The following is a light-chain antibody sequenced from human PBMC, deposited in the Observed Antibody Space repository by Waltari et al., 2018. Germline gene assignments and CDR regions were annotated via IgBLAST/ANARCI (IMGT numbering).Light chain of an antibody. CDR1: QDINTF. Sequence: IQMSQSPSSLSASVGDRVTITCRASQDINTFLNWFQQKPGRAPNLLIYYANTLASGVPSRFSGSGSGTTFSLIISSLQPEDFATYYCQQGGGYPLTFGGGTRVEMK. CDR3: QQGGGYPLT. V-gene: IGKV1-13*02. J-gene: IGKJ4*01. CDR2: YAN.